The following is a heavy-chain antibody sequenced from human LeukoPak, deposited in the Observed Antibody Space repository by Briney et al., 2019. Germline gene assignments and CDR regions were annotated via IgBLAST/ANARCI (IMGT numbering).Heavy chain of an antibody. D-gene: IGHD5-18*01. J-gene: IGHJ3*02. CDR1: GGFVSSPTYY. CDR3: ASPGATMVTWDAFDI. CDR2: IYYSGGT. V-gene: IGHV4-61*01. Sequence: SETLSLTCTVSGGFVSSPTYYWSWVRQPPGKGLEWIGYIYYSGGTKYNPSLKSRVTISVDTSKNQFSLKLSSVTAADTAVYYCASPGATMVTWDAFDIWGQGTMVTVSS.